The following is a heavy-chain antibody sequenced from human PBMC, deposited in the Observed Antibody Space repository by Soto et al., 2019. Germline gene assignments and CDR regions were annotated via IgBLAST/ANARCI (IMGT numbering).Heavy chain of an antibody. CDR2: IDPSSGDT. Sequence: QVQLVQSGAEVRKPGASVKVSCKASGYTFNRHYIQWVRQAPGQGLEWMGMIDPSSGDTNYAKKFQGRVTLTSDTSTSKVYMELSSLRSENTAVYYCAKRRGVGLTRSSFDYWGPGTLVIVSS. CDR1: GYTFNRHY. J-gene: IGHJ4*02. V-gene: IGHV1-46*02. D-gene: IGHD1-26*01. CDR3: AKRRGVGLTRSSFDY.